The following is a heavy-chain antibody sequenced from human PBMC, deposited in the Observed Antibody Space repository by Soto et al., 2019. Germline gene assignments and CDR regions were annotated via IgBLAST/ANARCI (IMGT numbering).Heavy chain of an antibody. CDR2: INIGSGRT. V-gene: IGHV1-3*04. J-gene: IGHJ6*02. Sequence: ASVKVSCKTSGYDFSSYAMHWVRQAPGQRLEWMGWINIGSGRTEYSQNLQDRITITRDTSASTVYMDLSSLKSDDTSVYFCVRDGGDCGYRLTYYCSMGLDGWGQGNTVTVSS. CDR1: GYDFSSYA. CDR3: VRDGGDCGYRLTYYCSMGLDG. D-gene: IGHD2-21*02.